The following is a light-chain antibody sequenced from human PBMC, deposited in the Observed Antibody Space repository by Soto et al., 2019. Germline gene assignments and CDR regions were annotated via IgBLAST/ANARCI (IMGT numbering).Light chain of an antibody. CDR2: DVS. CDR1: SSDVGGYNY. CDR3: SSYTSSSTLAV. J-gene: IGLJ2*01. Sequence: QSALTQPASVSGSPGQSITISCTGTSSDVGGYNYVSWYQHHPGKAPKLMIYDVSNRPSGVSNRFSGSKSGNPASLTISGLQAEDEADYYRSSYTSSSTLAVFGGGTKLTVL. V-gene: IGLV2-14*03.